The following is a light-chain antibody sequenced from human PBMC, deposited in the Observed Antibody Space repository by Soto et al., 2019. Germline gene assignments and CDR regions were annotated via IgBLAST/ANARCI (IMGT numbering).Light chain of an antibody. CDR1: QNIRSN. Sequence: EIVMTHSPATLSVSPGERATLYFRASQNIRSNLAWDQQKPGQAPRLLIYGASTRATGIPARFSGSGSGTDFTLTISSLQSEDFAVYYCQQYNSWLLITFGQGTRLEIK. CDR3: QQYNSWLLIT. J-gene: IGKJ5*01. CDR2: GAS. V-gene: IGKV3-15*01.